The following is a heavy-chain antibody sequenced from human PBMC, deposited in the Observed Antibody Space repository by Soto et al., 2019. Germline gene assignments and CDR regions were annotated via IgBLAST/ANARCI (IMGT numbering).Heavy chain of an antibody. J-gene: IGHJ4*02. CDR2: VSPSGEDT. D-gene: IGHD3-10*01. CDR1: GFPFSRFA. CDR3: AKDYFASETYRGHFDY. V-gene: IGHV3-23*01. Sequence: EVHLLESGGDLVQPGGSLRLSCEVSGFPFSRFAMSWVRQAPGKGLDWVAGVSPSGEDTYYSDSAKGRFTVSRDNSRDTVYLQMDSLRADGTAVYFCAKDYFASETYRGHFDYWGQGTLVNVSS.